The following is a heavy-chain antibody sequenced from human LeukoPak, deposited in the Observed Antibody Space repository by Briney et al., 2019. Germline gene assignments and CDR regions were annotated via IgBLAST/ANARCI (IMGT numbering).Heavy chain of an antibody. Sequence: PSETLSLTCAVYGGSFSGYYWSWTRQPPGKGLEWIGEINHSGSTNYNPSLKSRVTISVDTSKNQFSLKLSSVTAADTAVYYCARARIQLWPVCFDYWGQGTLVTVSS. CDR3: ARARIQLWPVCFDY. CDR1: GGSFSGYY. J-gene: IGHJ4*02. CDR2: INHSGST. D-gene: IGHD5-18*01. V-gene: IGHV4-34*01.